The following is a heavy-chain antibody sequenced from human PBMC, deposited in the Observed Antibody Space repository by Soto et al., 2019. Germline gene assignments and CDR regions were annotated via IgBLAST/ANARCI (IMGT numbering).Heavy chain of an antibody. Sequence: VQLQESGPGLVKPSQTLSLTCTVSDGSISSGDYYWSWIRQPPGKGLEWIGYIYYSGSTYYNPSLKSRVTISVDTSKNQFSLKLSSVTAADTAVYYCAGVGSSSWAYYYGMDVWGQGTTVTVSS. CDR3: AGVGSSSWAYYYGMDV. V-gene: IGHV4-30-4*01. CDR2: IYYSGST. CDR1: DGSISSGDYY. D-gene: IGHD6-6*01. J-gene: IGHJ6*02.